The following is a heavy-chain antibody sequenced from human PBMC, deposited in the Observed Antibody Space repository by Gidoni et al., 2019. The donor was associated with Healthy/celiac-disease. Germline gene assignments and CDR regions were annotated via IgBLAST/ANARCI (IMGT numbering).Heavy chain of an antibody. Sequence: QVQLQQWGAGLLKPSETLSLTCAVYGGSFSGYYWSWIRQPPGKGLEWIGEINHRGSTNYNPSLKSRVTISVDTSKNQFSLKLSSVTAADTAVYYCARFRPHDYVCGSLLKNYYYYGMDVWGQGTTVTVSS. CDR3: ARFRPHDYVCGSLLKNYYYYGMDV. D-gene: IGHD3-16*01. V-gene: IGHV4-34*01. CDR1: GGSFSGYY. J-gene: IGHJ6*02. CDR2: INHRGST.